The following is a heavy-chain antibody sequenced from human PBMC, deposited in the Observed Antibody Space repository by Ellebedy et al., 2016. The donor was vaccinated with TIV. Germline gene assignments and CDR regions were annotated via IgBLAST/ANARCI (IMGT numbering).Heavy chain of an antibody. Sequence: MPSETLSLTCAVYGGSFSGYYWSRIRQPPGKGLEWIGEINHSRITNYNPSLKSRVTISVDTSKNQFSLKLSSVTAADTAVYYCARWAAVAATYCDYWGQGTLVTVSS. CDR3: ARWAAVAATYCDY. V-gene: IGHV4-34*01. J-gene: IGHJ4*02. D-gene: IGHD6-19*01. CDR1: GGSFSGYY. CDR2: INHSRIT.